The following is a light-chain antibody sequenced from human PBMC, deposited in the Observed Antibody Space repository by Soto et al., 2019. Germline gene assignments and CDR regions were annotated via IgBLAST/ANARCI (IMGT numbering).Light chain of an antibody. CDR3: SSYAGSNNFV. J-gene: IGLJ1*01. Sequence: SVLTQPASVSGSPGQSITISCTGTSSDVGGYNYVSWYQQHPGKAPKLMIYEVSERPSGVPDRFSGSKSSNTASLTVSGLQAEDEADYYCSSYAGSNNFVFGTGTKVTVL. V-gene: IGLV2-8*01. CDR1: SSDVGGYNY. CDR2: EVS.